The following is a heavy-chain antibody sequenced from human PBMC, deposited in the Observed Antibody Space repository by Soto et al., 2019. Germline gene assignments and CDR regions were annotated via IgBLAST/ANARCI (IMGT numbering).Heavy chain of an antibody. J-gene: IGHJ3*02. CDR2: INPSGGST. V-gene: IGHV1-46*03. CDR3: AREGYCSGGSCYGGTFDI. Sequence: ASVKVSCKASGYTFTSYYMHWVRQAPGQGLEWMGIINPSGGSTSYAQKFQGRVTMTRDTSTSTVYMELSSLRSEDTAVYYRAREGYCSGGSCYGGTFDIWGKGTMVTVSS. D-gene: IGHD2-15*01. CDR1: GYTFTSYY.